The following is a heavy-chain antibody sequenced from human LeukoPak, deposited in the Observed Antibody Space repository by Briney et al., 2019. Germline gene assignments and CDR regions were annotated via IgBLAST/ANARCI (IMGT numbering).Heavy chain of an antibody. CDR3: ARDRNIGYSSSWYSIYYGMDV. CDR2: INTNTGNP. J-gene: IGHJ6*02. D-gene: IGHD6-13*01. V-gene: IGHV7-4-1*02. CDR1: GYTFTSYG. Sequence: GASVKVSCKASGYTFTSYGISWVRQAPGQGLEWMGWINTNTGNPTYAQGFTGRFVFSLDTSVSTAYLQISSLKAEDTAVYYCARDRNIGYSSSWYSIYYGMDVWGQGTTVTVSS.